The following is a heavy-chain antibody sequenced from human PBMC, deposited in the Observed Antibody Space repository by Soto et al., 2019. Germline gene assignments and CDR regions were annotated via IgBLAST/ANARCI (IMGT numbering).Heavy chain of an antibody. V-gene: IGHV3-33*01. D-gene: IGHD2-21*02. CDR3: ARAYCGGDCGVLQH. Sequence: QVQLVESGGGVVQPGRSLRLSCAASGFTFSSYGMHWVRQAPGKGLEWVAVIWYDGSNKYYADSVKGRFTISRDNSKNTLYLQMNSLRAEDTAVYYCARAYCGGDCGVLQHWGQGTLVTVSS. CDR2: IWYDGSNK. CDR1: GFTFSSYG. J-gene: IGHJ1*01.